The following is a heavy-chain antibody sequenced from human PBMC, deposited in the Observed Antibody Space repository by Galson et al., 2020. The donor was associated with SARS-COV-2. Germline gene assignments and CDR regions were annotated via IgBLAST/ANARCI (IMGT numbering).Heavy chain of an antibody. CDR2: NNHSGST. D-gene: IGHD3-16*01. CDR3: ASFSPGITVPQGFDY. Sequence: SETLSLTCAVYGGSFSGYYWSWIRQPPGKGLEWIGENNHSGSTNYNPSLKSRVTISVDTSKNQFSLKLSSVTAADTAVYYWASFSPGITVPQGFDYWGQGTLVTVSS. J-gene: IGHJ4*02. CDR1: GGSFSGYY. V-gene: IGHV4-34*01.